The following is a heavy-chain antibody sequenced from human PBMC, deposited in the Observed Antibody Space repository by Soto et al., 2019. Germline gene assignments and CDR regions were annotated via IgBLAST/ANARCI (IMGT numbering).Heavy chain of an antibody. CDR3: AGEHDYGDYSYYFDY. V-gene: IGHV3-48*03. J-gene: IGHJ4*02. CDR1: GFTFSSYE. D-gene: IGHD4-17*01. CDR2: ISSSGSTI. Sequence: PGGSLGLSCAASGFTFSSYEMNWVRQAPGKGLEWVSYISSSGSTIYYADSVKGRFTISRDNAKNSLYLQMNSLRAEDTAVYYCAGEHDYGDYSYYFDYWGQGTLVTVSS.